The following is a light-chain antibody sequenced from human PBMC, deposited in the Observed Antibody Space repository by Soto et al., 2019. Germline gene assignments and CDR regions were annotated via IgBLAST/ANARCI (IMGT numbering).Light chain of an antibody. CDR3: QHYNGYPIS. J-gene: IGKJ5*01. CDR2: AAS. V-gene: IGKV1-39*01. Sequence: DIQMTQSPSSLSASVGDRVTITCRASQTISSYLHWYQQKPGKAPKLLIYAASGLQSGVPSRFSGSGSGTEFTLTISSLQPDDLATYYCQHYNGYPISFGQGTRLEIK. CDR1: QTISSY.